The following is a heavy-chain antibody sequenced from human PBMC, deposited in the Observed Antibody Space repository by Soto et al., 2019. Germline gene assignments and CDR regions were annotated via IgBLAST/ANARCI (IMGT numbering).Heavy chain of an antibody. Sequence: EVQLVESGGGLVQPGRSLRLSCAASGFTFDDYAMHWVRQAPGKGLEWVSGISWNSGSIGYADSVKGRFTISRDNAKSSLYLHMNSLRAEDTALYYCAIVRGRGAINDAFDIWGQGTMVTVSS. CDR1: GFTFDDYA. CDR3: AIVRGRGAINDAFDI. V-gene: IGHV3-9*01. CDR2: ISWNSGSI. J-gene: IGHJ3*02. D-gene: IGHD3-10*01.